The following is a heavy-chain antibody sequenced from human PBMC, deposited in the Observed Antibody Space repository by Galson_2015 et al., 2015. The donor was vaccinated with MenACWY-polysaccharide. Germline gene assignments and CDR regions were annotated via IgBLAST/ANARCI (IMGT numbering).Heavy chain of an antibody. J-gene: IGHJ3*01. CDR2: MNPNSGNT. V-gene: IGHV1-8*01. CDR3: ARVVCDMSSSYSLNAFDL. D-gene: IGHD3-22*01. CDR1: GYTFISYD. Sequence: SVKVSCKASGYTFISYDFNWVRQATGQGLEWMGWMNPNSGNTGYAQKFQGRVTMTRDTSISTAYMELSSLRSEDTAVYYCARVVCDMSSSYSLNAFDLSGHWTLATVSS.